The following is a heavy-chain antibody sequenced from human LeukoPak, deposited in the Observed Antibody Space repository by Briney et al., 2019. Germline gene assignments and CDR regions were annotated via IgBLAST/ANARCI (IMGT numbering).Heavy chain of an antibody. CDR2: VYYSGST. CDR1: GGSISSYF. V-gene: IGHV4-59*01. Sequence: SETLSLTCTVAGGSISSYFWSWIRQPPGKGLEWIGYVYYSGSTNYNPSLKSRVTISVDTSKKQFSLKLSSATAADTAVYYCARVLDLSKRGLDAFDIWGQGTMVTVSS. J-gene: IGHJ3*02. CDR3: ARVLDLSKRGLDAFDI. D-gene: IGHD3-16*01.